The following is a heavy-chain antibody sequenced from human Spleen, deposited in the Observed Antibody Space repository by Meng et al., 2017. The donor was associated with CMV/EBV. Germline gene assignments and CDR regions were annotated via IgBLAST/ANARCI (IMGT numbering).Heavy chain of an antibody. CDR1: GSSPSKY. Sequence: GSSPSKYWSWNRQHTGKGLEWIAYIYYTGSTNYNPSLKSRVSISMDTSKNQFSLKLTSVTAADTAVYYCARSGYCTGGSCSFNYFDYWGQGTLVTVSS. D-gene: IGHD2-15*01. J-gene: IGHJ4*02. CDR3: ARSGYCTGGSCSFNYFDY. V-gene: IGHV4-61*01. CDR2: IYYTGST.